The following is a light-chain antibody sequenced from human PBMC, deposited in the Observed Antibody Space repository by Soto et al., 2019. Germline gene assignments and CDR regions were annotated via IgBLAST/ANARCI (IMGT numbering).Light chain of an antibody. CDR1: QSVSSH. J-gene: IGKJ2*01. V-gene: IGKV3-11*01. Sequence: ETVLTQSPATLSLSPGERATLSCWASQSVSSHLAWYQQKPGQAPRLLIYDTSNMATGVPARFSGSGSGTDFTLTISSLEPEDFAVYYCQQRNNWPPLYTFGQGTKLEIK. CDR2: DTS. CDR3: QQRNNWPPLYT.